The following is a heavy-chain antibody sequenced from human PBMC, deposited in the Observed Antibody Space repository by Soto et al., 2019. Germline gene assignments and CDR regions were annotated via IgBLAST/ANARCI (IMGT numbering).Heavy chain of an antibody. V-gene: IGHV6-1*01. D-gene: IGHD1-7*01. J-gene: IGHJ6*03. Sequence: SQTLSLTCAISGDSVSSNSAAWNWIRLSPSRGLEWLARTYYRSRWYNDYAVSVRSRITVNPDTSKNQFSLQLTSVTPEDTAVYYRAGTTSHQWYYMDVWGKGTTVTVS. CDR1: GDSVSSNSAA. CDR3: AGTTSHQWYYMDV. CDR2: TYYRSRWYN.